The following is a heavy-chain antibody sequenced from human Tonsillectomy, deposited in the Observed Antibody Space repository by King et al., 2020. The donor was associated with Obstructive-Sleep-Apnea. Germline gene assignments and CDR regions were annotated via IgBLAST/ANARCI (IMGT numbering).Heavy chain of an antibody. CDR1: GFTFSNAW. CDR2: IKSKTDGGTT. CDR3: TTVEYCGGDCYSSTSGYFDY. J-gene: IGHJ4*02. D-gene: IGHD2-21*02. Sequence: VQLVESGGGLVKPGGSLRLSCAASGFTFSNAWMSWVRQAPGKGLEWVGRIKSKTDGGTTDYAAPVKGRFTISRDDSKNTLYLQMNSLKTEDTAVYYCTTVEYCGGDCYSSTSGYFDYWGKGTLVTVSS. V-gene: IGHV3-15*01.